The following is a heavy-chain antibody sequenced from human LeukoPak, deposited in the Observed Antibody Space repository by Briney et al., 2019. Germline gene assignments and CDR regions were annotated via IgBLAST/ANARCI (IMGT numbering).Heavy chain of an antibody. D-gene: IGHD5-18*01. J-gene: IGHJ4*02. CDR2: ISSSGSTI. CDR3: ARALNSYGRIGFDY. Sequence: GGSLRLSCAASGFTFSSYEMNWVRQAPGKGLEWVSYISSSGSTIYYADSVKGRFTISRDNAKNSLYLQMNSLRAEDTAVYYCARALNSYGRIGFDYWGQGTLVTVSP. V-gene: IGHV3-48*03. CDR1: GFTFSSYE.